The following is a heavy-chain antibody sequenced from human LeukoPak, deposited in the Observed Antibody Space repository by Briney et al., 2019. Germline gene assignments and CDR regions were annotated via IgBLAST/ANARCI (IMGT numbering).Heavy chain of an antibody. J-gene: IGHJ4*02. CDR2: IYYSGST. CDR3: AREKAVEMATIRYFDY. V-gene: IGHV4-59*01. CDR1: GGSISSYY. Sequence: PSETLSLTCTVSGGSISSYYWSWIRQPPGKGLEWIGYIYYSGSTNYNPSLKSRVTISVDTSKNQFSLKLSSVTAADTAVYYCAREKAVEMATIRYFDYWGQGTLVTVSS. D-gene: IGHD5-24*01.